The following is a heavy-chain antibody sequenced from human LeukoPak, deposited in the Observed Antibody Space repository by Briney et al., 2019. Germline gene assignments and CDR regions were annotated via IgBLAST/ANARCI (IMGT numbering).Heavy chain of an antibody. CDR1: GYTFSGYY. CDR2: INLNSGDT. CDR3: ARGHSTSSSFDY. J-gene: IGHJ4*02. V-gene: IGHV1-2*02. Sequence: ASVKVSCKASGYTFSGYYMFWVRQAPGQGLEWMGRINLNSGDTNYAQEFQGRVTLTRDTSITTAYMELRGLISDDTAVYYCARGHSTSSSFDYWGQGTLVTVSS. D-gene: IGHD6-6*01.